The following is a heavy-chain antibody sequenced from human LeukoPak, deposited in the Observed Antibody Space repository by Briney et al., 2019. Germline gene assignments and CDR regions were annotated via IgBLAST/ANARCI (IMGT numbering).Heavy chain of an antibody. CDR2: TYYRSKWYN. V-gene: IGHV6-1*01. CDR3: EREEGVIHGMDV. CDR1: GDSVSSISAA. D-gene: IGHD3-10*01. J-gene: IGHJ6*02. Sequence: SQTLSLTCAISGDSVSSISAAWNWIRQSPSRGLEWLGRTYYRSKWYNDYAVSVKSRITINPDTSKNQFSLQLKSVSPEDTAVYSCEREEGVIHGMDVGGQGTTVTVSS.